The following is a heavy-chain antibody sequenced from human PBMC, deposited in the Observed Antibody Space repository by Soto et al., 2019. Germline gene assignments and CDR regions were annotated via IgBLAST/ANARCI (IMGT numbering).Heavy chain of an antibody. CDR3: ARSPFTLKDPATVYFDY. Sequence: PSETLSLTCTVSGGSVSSGSYYWSWIRQPPGKGLEWIGYIYYSGSTNYNPSLKSRATISVDTSKNQFSLKLSSVTAADTAVYYCARSPFTLKDPATVYFDYWGQGTLVTVSS. CDR2: IYYSGST. D-gene: IGHD5-18*01. CDR1: GGSVSSGSYY. J-gene: IGHJ4*02. V-gene: IGHV4-61*01.